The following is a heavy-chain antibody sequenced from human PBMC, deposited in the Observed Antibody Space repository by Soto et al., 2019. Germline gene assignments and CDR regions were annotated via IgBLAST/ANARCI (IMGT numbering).Heavy chain of an antibody. V-gene: IGHV2-5*02. D-gene: IGHD3-10*01. J-gene: IGHJ4*02. Sequence: QITLKESGPMLVKPTQTLTLTCIFSGFSVSTSGVGVGWIRQPPGKALEWLALIYWDDDKRYNPSLKSRLTITKDTSNNQVVLTMTDMDPVDTATYSCVRQYYYVSGSYYSHDYWGQGTLVTVSS. CDR1: GFSVSTSGVG. CDR2: IYWDDDK. CDR3: VRQYYYVSGSYYSHDY.